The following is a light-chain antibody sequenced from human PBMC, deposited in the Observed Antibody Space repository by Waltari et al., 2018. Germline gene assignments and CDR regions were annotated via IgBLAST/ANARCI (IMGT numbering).Light chain of an antibody. J-gene: IGLJ3*02. Sequence: SYLLTQPPSVPVAPGKTARITCSGTNIGSKSVHGYQQKPGQAPVVGIFGDSDRPSGIPGRFSGSNSGNTASLTISRVEAADEADYYCQVWDGSTDHVVFGGGTKLTVL. CDR2: GDS. V-gene: IGLV3-21*04. CDR1: NIGSKS. CDR3: QVWDGSTDHVV.